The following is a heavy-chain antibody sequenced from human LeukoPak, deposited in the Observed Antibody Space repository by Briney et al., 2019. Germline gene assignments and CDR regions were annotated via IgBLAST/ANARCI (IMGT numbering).Heavy chain of an antibody. CDR2: INPSGGST. V-gene: IGHV1-46*01. CDR3: ARGRGYCSGGSCYSDY. J-gene: IGHJ4*02. D-gene: IGHD2-15*01. CDR1: GGTFSSYA. Sequence: ASVKVSCKASGGTFSSYAISWVRQAPGQGLEWMGIINPSGGSTSYAQKFQGRVTMTRDTSTSTVYMELSSLRSEDTAVYYCARGRGYCSGGSCYSDYWGQGTLVTVSS.